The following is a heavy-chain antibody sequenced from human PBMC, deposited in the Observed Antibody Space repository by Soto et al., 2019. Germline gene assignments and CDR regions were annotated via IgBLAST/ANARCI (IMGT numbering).Heavy chain of an antibody. D-gene: IGHD3-16*01. V-gene: IGHV3-53*01. CDR1: GLTVSRSY. J-gene: IGHJ4*02. CDR2: IYNDGRT. Sequence: GGSLRLSCTASGLTVSRSYMSWVRQAPGKGLEWVSVIYNDGRTYYADSVKGRFTISRDNSKNTLYLQMNSLRAEDTAVYYCAKAGLHDYWGQGTLVTVSS. CDR3: AKAGLHDY.